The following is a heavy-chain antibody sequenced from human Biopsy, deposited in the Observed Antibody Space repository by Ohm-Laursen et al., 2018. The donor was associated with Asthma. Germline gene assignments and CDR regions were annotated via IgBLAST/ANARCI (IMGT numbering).Heavy chain of an antibody. V-gene: IGHV1-18*01. CDR2: ISVYNGNT. Sequence: VRQAPGQGLEWMGWISVYNGNTKVAQKLQDRVTMITDTSTSTAYMELRSLRSDDTAVYFCARAVDYSHYYGIDVWGQGTTVTVS. D-gene: IGHD3-10*01. J-gene: IGHJ6*02. CDR3: ARAVDYSHYYGIDV.